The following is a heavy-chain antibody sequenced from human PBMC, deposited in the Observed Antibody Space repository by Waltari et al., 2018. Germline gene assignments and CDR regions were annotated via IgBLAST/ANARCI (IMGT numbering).Heavy chain of an antibody. CDR1: GFTFSSYW. CDR2: IKQDGSEK. J-gene: IGHJ4*02. V-gene: IGHV3-7*04. CDR3: ARAFTAMVTGFDY. D-gene: IGHD5-18*01. Sequence: EVQLVESGGGLVQPGGSLRLSCSASGFTFSSYWLCWVRRAPGKGLEWVANIKQDGSEKSYVDSVKGRFTISRDNAKNSLYLQMNSLRAEDTAVYYCARAFTAMVTGFDYWGQGTLVTVSS.